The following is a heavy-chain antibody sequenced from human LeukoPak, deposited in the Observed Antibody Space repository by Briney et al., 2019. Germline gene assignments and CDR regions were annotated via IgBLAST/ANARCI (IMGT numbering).Heavy chain of an antibody. Sequence: SETLSLTCSVSGDSIPAPSYYWAWIRQPPGKGLEWIASIYYSGNTNYDPSLQGRITISVDTSKNQFSLSLSSVTAADTAVYYCARQIRYTYDPNWFHPWGQGTLVTVSS. CDR2: IYYSGNT. CDR3: ARQIRYTYDPNWFHP. D-gene: IGHD5-12*01. V-gene: IGHV4-39*01. CDR1: GDSIPAPSYY. J-gene: IGHJ5*02.